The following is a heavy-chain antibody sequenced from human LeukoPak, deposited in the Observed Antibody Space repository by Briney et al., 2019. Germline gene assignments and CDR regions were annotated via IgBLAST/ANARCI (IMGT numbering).Heavy chain of an antibody. V-gene: IGHV4-59*08. CDR3: ARHGTISSESYFDY. CDR2: IYYSGST. CDR1: GGSISSYY. Sequence: PSETLSLTCTVSGGSISSYYWSWIRQPPGKGLEWIGSIYYSGSTNYNPSLKSRVTISVDTSKNQFSLKLNSVTAADTAVYYCARHGTISSESYFDYWGQGALVTVSS. D-gene: IGHD1-14*01. J-gene: IGHJ4*02.